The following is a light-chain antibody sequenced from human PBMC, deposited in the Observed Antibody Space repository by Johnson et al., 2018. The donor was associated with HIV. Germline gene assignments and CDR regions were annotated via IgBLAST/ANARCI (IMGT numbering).Light chain of an antibody. J-gene: IGLJ1*01. CDR3: GTWDTSLSAVYV. Sequence: HSVLTQPPSVSAAPGQKVTISCSGSSSNIGNNYVSWYQHLPGKAPKLLIYDNNKRPSGIPDRFSGSKSGTSATLGITGLQTGDEADYYCGTWDTSLSAVYVFGTWTKVTVL. V-gene: IGLV1-51*01. CDR1: SSNIGNNY. CDR2: DNN.